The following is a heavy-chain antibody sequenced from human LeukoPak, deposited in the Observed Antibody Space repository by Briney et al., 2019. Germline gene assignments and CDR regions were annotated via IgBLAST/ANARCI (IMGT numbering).Heavy chain of an antibody. D-gene: IGHD3-10*01. CDR2: INPTDGSA. V-gene: IGHV1-46*01. CDR1: GYTFTSYD. J-gene: IGHJ5*02. CDR3: ARGHGSGSTNWFDP. Sequence: GASVKVSCKASGYTFTSYDINWVRQAPGQGLEWMGIINPTDGSASYAQKFQGRVTMTRDMSTSTIYMELRSLRSDDRAVYFCARGHGSGSTNWFDPWGQGTLVTVSS.